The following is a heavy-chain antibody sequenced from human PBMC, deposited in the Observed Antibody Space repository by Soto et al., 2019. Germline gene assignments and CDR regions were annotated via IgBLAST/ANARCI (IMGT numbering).Heavy chain of an antibody. CDR2: IYWDGER. Sequence: SGPTLVKPTQTLTLTCTFSGFSLNTGGVGVGWIRQPPGKALEWLALIYWDGERRYSPSLKNGLINKGTSGNQVVLTMTSLDPVDTATYYCAHSVYGDYYFDYWGQGALVTVSS. CDR1: GFSLNTGGVG. D-gene: IGHD4-17*01. V-gene: IGHV2-5*02. J-gene: IGHJ4*02. CDR3: AHSVYGDYYFDY.